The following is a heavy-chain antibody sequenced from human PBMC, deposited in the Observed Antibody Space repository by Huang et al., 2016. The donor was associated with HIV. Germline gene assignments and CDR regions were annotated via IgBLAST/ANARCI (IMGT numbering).Heavy chain of an antibody. CDR2: IDYSGST. Sequence: QVQLQESGPGLVKPSETLSLTCTVSGGSISTHYGSWIRQPPGKGLEWIGSIDYSGSTNYSPSLKSRVTILLDTSKNQFSLRVNSVTAADTAMYYCARDHHDFWRGYRRMYFFDHWGQGTLVTVSS. CDR1: GGSISTHY. CDR3: ARDHHDFWRGYRRMYFFDH. D-gene: IGHD3-3*01. J-gene: IGHJ4*02. V-gene: IGHV4-59*11.